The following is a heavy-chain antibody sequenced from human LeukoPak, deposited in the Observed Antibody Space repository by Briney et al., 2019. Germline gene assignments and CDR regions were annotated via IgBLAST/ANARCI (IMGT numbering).Heavy chain of an antibody. CDR3: ARNLVVVPAAISYYYYYGMDV. J-gene: IGHJ6*02. V-gene: IGHV4-34*01. D-gene: IGHD2-2*01. CDR1: GFTFSTYS. Sequence: PGGSLRLSCAASGFTFSTYSMNWVRQPPGKGLEWIGEINHSGSTNYNPSLKSRVTISVDTSKNQFSLKLSSVTAADTAVYYCARNLVVVPAAISYYYYYGMDVWGQGTTVTVSS. CDR2: INHSGST.